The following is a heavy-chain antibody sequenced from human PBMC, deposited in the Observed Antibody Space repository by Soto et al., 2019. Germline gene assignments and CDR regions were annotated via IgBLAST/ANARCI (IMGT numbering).Heavy chain of an antibody. CDR1: GFIFSDFG. CDR2: ISYDGNNK. Sequence: PGGSLRLSCEASGFIFSDFGMHWVRQAPGKGLEWVAVISYDGNNKYYAQSVKGRFTISRDNSKNTLFLNMDSLRPEDTAVYHCVKGDLDTDVVKSPDAFDFWGPGTMVTVSS. D-gene: IGHD5-18*01. J-gene: IGHJ3*01. V-gene: IGHV3-30*18. CDR3: VKGDLDTDVVKSPDAFDF.